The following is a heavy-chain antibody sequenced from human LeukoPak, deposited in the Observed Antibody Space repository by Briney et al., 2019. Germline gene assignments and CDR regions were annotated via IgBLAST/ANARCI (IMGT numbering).Heavy chain of an antibody. Sequence: GGSLRLSCAASGFTFSSYGMHWVRQAPGKGLEWVAAISYDGSNKYYADSVKGRFTISRDNSKNTLYLQMNSLRAEDTALYYCAGGQMFTSGGFEYWGQGALVTVSS. CDR2: ISYDGSNK. V-gene: IGHV3-30*03. D-gene: IGHD6-19*01. J-gene: IGHJ4*02. CDR1: GFTFSSYG. CDR3: AGGQMFTSGGFEY.